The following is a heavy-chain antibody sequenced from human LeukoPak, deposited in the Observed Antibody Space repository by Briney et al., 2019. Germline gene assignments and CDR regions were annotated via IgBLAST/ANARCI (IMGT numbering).Heavy chain of an antibody. V-gene: IGHV1-18*01. J-gene: IGHJ4*02. D-gene: IGHD6-19*01. CDR2: ISAYNGNT. CDR1: GYTFTSYE. CDR3: ARHSSGWSFYFDY. Sequence: ASVKVSCKASGYTFTSYEISWVRQAPGQGLEWMAWISAYNGNTNYAQNLQGRVTMTTDTSTSTAYVEPRSLRSDDTAVYYCARHSSGWSFYFDYWGQGTLVTVSS.